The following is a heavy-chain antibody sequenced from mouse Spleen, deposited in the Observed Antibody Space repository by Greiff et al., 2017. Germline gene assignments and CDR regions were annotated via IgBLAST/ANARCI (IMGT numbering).Heavy chain of an antibody. CDR1: GFTFSSYG. CDR3: ARHGIITTVVAKGGYFDY. J-gene: IGHJ3*01. V-gene: IGHV5-6*01. Sequence: EVKLVESGGDLVKPGGSLKLSCAASGFTFSSYGMSWVRQTPDKRLEWVATISSGGSYTYYPDSVKGRFTISRDNAKNTLYLQMSSLKSEDTAMYYWARHGIITTVVAKGGYFDYWGQGTLVTVSA. CDR2: ISSGGSYT. D-gene: IGHD1-1*01.